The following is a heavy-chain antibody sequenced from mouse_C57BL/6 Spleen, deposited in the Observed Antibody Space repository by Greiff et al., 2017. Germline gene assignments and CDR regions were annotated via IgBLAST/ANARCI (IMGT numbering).Heavy chain of an antibody. CDR1: GFTFSSYT. CDR2: ISGGGGNT. J-gene: IGHJ2*01. D-gene: IGHD4-1*01. V-gene: IGHV5-9*01. Sequence: EVQGVESGGGLVKPGGSLKLSCAASGFTFSSYTMSWVRQTPEKRLEWVATISGGGGNTYYPDSVKGRYTISRDNAKNTLYLQMSSLRSADTALYYCSRHETGTYYIDYWGQGTTLTVSS. CDR3: SRHETGTYYIDY.